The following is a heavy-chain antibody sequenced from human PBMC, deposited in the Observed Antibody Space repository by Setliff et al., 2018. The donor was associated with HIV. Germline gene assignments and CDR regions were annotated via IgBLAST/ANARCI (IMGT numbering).Heavy chain of an antibody. CDR1: GYTFTNYW. D-gene: IGHD2-15*01. V-gene: IGHV5-51*01. CDR2: IYPGDSVT. J-gene: IGHJ4*02. Sequence: PGESLKISCQGSGYTFTNYWIGWVRQVSGRGLEWMGIIYPGDSVTRYSPSFQGQVTISADKSISTAYLQWSSLKAADTAMYYCARAGWDGGNPGRHWGQGTLVTVSS. CDR3: ARAGWDGGNPGRH.